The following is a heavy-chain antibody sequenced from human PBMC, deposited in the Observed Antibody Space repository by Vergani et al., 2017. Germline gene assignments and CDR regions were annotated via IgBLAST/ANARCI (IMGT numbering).Heavy chain of an antibody. CDR3: ARTSSTYGDYVATTYGMDV. V-gene: IGHV1-2*02. CDR1: GDTFTGYY. Sequence: QVQLVQSGAEVKKPGASVKVSCKASGDTFTGYYMHWVRQAPGQGLEWMGWINPNSGGTNYAQKFQGRVTMTRDTSISTAYMELSRLRSDDTAVYYCARTSSTYGDYVATTYGMDVWGQGTTVTVSS. CDR2: INPNSGGT. J-gene: IGHJ6*02. D-gene: IGHD4-17*01.